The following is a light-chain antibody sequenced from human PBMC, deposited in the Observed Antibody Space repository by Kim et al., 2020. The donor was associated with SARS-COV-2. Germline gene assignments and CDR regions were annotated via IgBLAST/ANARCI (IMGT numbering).Light chain of an antibody. Sequence: QSVLTQPASVSGSPGQSITISCTGTSSDVGGYPYVSWYQQHPGKAPKLIVFHVTDRPSGVSNRFSGSKFGNTASLTISGLQADDEAHYYCTSYTTSSTWVFGGGTKVTVL. CDR2: HVT. V-gene: IGLV2-14*03. CDR1: SSDVGGYPY. CDR3: TSYTTSSTWV. J-gene: IGLJ3*02.